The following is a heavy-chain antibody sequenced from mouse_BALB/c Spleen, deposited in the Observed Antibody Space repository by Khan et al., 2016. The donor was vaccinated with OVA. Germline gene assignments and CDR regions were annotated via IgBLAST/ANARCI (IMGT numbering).Heavy chain of an antibody. D-gene: IGHD2-10*01. CDR2: IWGDGST. J-gene: IGHJ4*01. CDR1: GFSLTGYG. V-gene: IGHV2-6-7*01. Sequence: QVQLKESGPGLVAPSQSLSITCTVSGFSLTGYGVNWVRQPPGKGLEWLGMIWGDGSTDYNSALKPRLSISKDNSMSQVFLKMNSLQTDDTARYYCARAYYANYREAMDYWGQGTSVTVSS. CDR3: ARAYYANYREAMDY.